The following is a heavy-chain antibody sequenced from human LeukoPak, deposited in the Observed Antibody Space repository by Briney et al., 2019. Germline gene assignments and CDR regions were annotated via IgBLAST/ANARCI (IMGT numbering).Heavy chain of an antibody. J-gene: IGHJ4*02. D-gene: IGHD3-3*01. V-gene: IGHV3-30-3*01. Sequence: GGSLRLSCAASGFTFSSYAMHWVRQAPGKGLEWVAVISYDGSNKYYADSVKGRFTISRDNSKNTLYLQMNSLRAEDTAVYYCAKDWNHDFWSGYFDYWGQGTLVTVSS. CDR2: ISYDGSNK. CDR1: GFTFSSYA. CDR3: AKDWNHDFWSGYFDY.